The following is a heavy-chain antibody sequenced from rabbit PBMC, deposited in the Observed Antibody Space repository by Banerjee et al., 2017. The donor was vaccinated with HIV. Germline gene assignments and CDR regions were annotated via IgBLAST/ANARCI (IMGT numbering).Heavy chain of an antibody. CDR1: GFSFSSSYY. Sequence: QEQLGESGGGLVQPEGSLTLTCTSSGFSFSSSYYICWVRQAPGKGLEWIACIYAGSSGTTYYASWAKGRFTISKTSSTTVTLQMTSLTAADTATYFCARQSYDDYGAHDAFDPWGQGTLVTVS. V-gene: IGHV1S45*01. CDR3: ARQSYDDYGAHDAFDP. J-gene: IGHJ2*01. D-gene: IGHD2-1*01. CDR2: IYAGSSGTT.